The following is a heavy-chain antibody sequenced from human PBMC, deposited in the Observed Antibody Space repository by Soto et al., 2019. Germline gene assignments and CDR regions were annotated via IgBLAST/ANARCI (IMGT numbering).Heavy chain of an antibody. V-gene: IGHV1-3*01. D-gene: IGHD3-22*01. CDR3: ARPKDYDDCLDL. J-gene: IGHJ4*02. CDR1: GYSFTRYD. CDR2: INAGNGNT. Sequence: ASVKVSCKASGYSFTRYDINWVRQAPGQRLEWMGWINAGNGNTKYSQKFQGRVTFTRDTSANTAYMELSSLISEDTAVYYCARPKDYDDCLDLWGQGTLVTVSS.